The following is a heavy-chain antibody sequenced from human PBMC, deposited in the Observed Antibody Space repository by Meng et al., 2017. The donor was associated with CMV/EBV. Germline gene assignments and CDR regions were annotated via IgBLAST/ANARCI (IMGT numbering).Heavy chain of an antibody. D-gene: IGHD2-21*01. Sequence: GESLKISCAASGFTFSGSAMHWVRQASGKGLEWVGRIRSKANSYATAHAASVKGRFTISRDDSKNTAYLQMNSLKTEDTAVYYCTRHQFAYCGGDCSGDDAFDIWGQGTMVTVSS. CDR3: TRHQFAYCGGDCSGDDAFDI. V-gene: IGHV3-73*01. J-gene: IGHJ3*02. CDR2: IRSKANSYAT. CDR1: GFTFSGSA.